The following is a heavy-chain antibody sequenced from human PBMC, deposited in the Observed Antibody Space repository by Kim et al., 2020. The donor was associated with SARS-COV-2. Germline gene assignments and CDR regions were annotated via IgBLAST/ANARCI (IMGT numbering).Heavy chain of an antibody. CDR3: AKAQRAISITMVRGVASSVYRDV. CDR1: GFTFSSYA. Sequence: GGSLRLSCAASGFTFSSYAMSWVRQAPGKGLEWVSAISGSGGSTYYADSVKGRFTISRDNSKNTLYLQMNSLRAEDTAVYYCAKAQRAISITMVRGVASSVYRDVWGKGTTVTVSS. J-gene: IGHJ6*03. CDR2: ISGSGGST. D-gene: IGHD3-10*01. V-gene: IGHV3-23*01.